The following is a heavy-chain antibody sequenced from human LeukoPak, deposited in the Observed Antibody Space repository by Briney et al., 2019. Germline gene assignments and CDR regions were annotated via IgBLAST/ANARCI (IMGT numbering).Heavy chain of an antibody. Sequence: ASVKVSCKASGYTFTGYYMHWVRQAPGQGLEWMGWINPNSGGTNYAQKFQGRVTMTRDTSISTAYMELSRLRSDDTAVYYCARDIHGLAYTNYGMDVWGQGTTVTVSS. D-gene: IGHD2-2*02. J-gene: IGHJ6*02. CDR2: INPNSGGT. V-gene: IGHV1-2*02. CDR3: ARDIHGLAYTNYGMDV. CDR1: GYTFTGYY.